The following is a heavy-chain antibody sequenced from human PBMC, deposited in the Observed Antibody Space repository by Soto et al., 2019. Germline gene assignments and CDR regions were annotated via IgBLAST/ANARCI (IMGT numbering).Heavy chain of an antibody. CDR2: IRSKAYGGTT. Sequence: PGGSLRLSCTASGFTFGDYAMSWVRQAPGKGLEWVGFIRSKAYGGTTEYAASVKGRFTISRDDSKSIAYLQMNSLKTEDTAVYYCTRDRDGYNRIFDYWGQGTLVTVSS. V-gene: IGHV3-49*04. CDR1: GFTFGDYA. CDR3: TRDRDGYNRIFDY. J-gene: IGHJ4*02. D-gene: IGHD5-12*01.